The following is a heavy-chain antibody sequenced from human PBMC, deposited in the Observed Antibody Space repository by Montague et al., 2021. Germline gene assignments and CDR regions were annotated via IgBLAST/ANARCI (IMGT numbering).Heavy chain of an antibody. CDR2: IYYNGST. V-gene: IGHV4-39*01. D-gene: IGHD2-15*01. CDR3: ARSLYCKGGSCYSGFDP. J-gene: IGHJ5*02. CDR1: GGSTSSTSYY. Sequence: SETLSLTCTVSGGSTSSTSYYWGWIRQPPGKELEFIGVIYYNGSTYYNPSLKSRVIVSIDTSNNQFSLKLTSVTAADTAVYFCARSLYCKGGSCYSGFDPWGQGTLVTVSS.